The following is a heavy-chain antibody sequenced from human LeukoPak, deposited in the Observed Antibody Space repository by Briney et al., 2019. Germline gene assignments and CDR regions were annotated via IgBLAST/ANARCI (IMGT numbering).Heavy chain of an antibody. V-gene: IGHV4-39*01. D-gene: IGHD3-3*01. CDR3: ARRYLAWLSYYFDS. CDR2: ISYTGNT. Sequence: SETLSLSCTVSGGSINNSFYYWGWVRQPPGKGLVRIGSISYTGNTYYHPSLKSRVTISVDTSKNQFSLKLTSVTAADTAVYYCARRYLAWLSYYFDSWGQGALVTVSS. J-gene: IGHJ4*02. CDR1: GGSINNSFYY.